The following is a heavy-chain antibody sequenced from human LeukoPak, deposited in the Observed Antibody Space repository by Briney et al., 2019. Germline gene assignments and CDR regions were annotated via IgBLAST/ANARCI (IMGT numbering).Heavy chain of an antibody. D-gene: IGHD6-19*01. J-gene: IGHJ4*02. CDR3: ARDRQGTGWYYFVY. V-gene: IGHV3-23*01. CDR1: GFTFSSYA. CDR2: ISGSGGST. Sequence: PGGSLRLSCAASGFTFSSYAMSWVRQAPGKGLEWVSAISGSGGSTYYADSVKGRFTISRDNSKNTLYLQMNSLRAQDTAVYYCARDRQGTGWYYFVYWGQGTLVTVSS.